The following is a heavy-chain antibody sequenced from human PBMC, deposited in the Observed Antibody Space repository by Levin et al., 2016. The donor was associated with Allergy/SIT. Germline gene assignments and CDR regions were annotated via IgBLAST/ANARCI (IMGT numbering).Heavy chain of an antibody. D-gene: IGHD2-2*01. CDR3: AISKPLYYYYGMDV. CDR2: IYYSGST. J-gene: IGHJ6*02. Sequence: WIRQPPGKGLEWIGYIYYSGSTYYNPSLKSRVTISVDTSKNQFSLKLSSVTAADTAVYYCAISKPLYYYYGMDVWGQGTTVTVSS. V-gene: IGHV4-31*02.